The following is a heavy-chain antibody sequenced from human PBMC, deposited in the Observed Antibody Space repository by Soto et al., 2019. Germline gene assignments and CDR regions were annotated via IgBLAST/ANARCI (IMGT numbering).Heavy chain of an antibody. CDR2: ISGSGGST. Sequence: GGSLRLSCAASGFTFSSYAMSWVRQAPGKGLEWVSAISGSGGSTYYADSVKGRFTISRDNSKNTLYLQMNSLRAEGTAVYYCAKDRLWSQLFDYWGQGTLVTVSS. V-gene: IGHV3-23*01. CDR1: GFTFSSYA. J-gene: IGHJ4*02. D-gene: IGHD3-3*01. CDR3: AKDRLWSQLFDY.